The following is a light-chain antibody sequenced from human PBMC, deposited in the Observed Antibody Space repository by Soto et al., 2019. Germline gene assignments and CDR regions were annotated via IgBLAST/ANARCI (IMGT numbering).Light chain of an antibody. J-gene: IGKJ4*01. V-gene: IGKV3-11*01. CDR1: QSVSTY. CDR2: DAS. Sequence: EIVLTQSPAALSLSPGERATLSCRASQSVSTYLAWYQKKPGQAPRLLIYDASNRATGIPARFSGSGSGTDFTLTISSLEPEDFAVYYCQQHANWPLTFGGGTKVDIK. CDR3: QQHANWPLT.